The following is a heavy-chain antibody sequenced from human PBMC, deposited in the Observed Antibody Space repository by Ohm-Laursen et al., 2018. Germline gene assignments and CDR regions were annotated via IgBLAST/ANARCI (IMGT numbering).Heavy chain of an antibody. V-gene: IGHV3-11*04. J-gene: IGHJ4*02. Sequence: GSLRLSCSASGFTFSDYYMSWIRQAPGKGLEWVSYISSSGSTIYYADSVKGRFTISRDNAKKSLFLQMNSLRVEDTAVYYCARPYCGGNCSDPIDSWGQGTLVTVSS. CDR3: ARPYCGGNCSDPIDS. CDR1: GFTFSDYY. CDR2: ISSSGSTI. D-gene: IGHD2-21*02.